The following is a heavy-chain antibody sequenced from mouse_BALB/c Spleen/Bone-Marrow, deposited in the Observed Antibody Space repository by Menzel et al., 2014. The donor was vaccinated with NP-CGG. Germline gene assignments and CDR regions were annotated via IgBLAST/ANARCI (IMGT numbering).Heavy chain of an antibody. CDR2: INPYNDGT. J-gene: IGHJ2*01. CDR1: GYTFXSYX. V-gene: IGHV1-14*01. CDR3: AKGLTPDY. Sequence: VQLQQSGPELVKPGASVKMSCKASGYTFXSYXXHWVXQKPXXXXEWIXXINPYNDGTKYNEKFRGKATLTSDKSSSXAYMELSSLTSEDSAVYYCAKGLTPDYWGQGTTLTVSS. D-gene: IGHD3-1*01.